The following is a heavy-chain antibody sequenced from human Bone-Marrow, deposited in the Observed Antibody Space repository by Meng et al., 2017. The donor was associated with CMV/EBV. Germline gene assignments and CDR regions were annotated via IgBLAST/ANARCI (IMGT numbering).Heavy chain of an antibody. J-gene: IGHJ3*02. D-gene: IGHD3-3*01. CDR1: GYTFTSYY. Sequence: ASVKVSCKASGYTFTSYYMHWVRQAPGQGLEWMGIINPSGGSTSYAQKFQGRVTMTRDTSTSTVYMELSSLRSEDTAVYYCARDRVIGYYDFWSGLDAFDIWAQGTMATFSS. CDR2: INPSGGST. V-gene: IGHV1-46*01. CDR3: ARDRVIGYYDFWSGLDAFDI.